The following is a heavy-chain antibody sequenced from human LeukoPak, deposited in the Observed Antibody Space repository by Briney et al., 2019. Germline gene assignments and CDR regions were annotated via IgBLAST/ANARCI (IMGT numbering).Heavy chain of an antibody. D-gene: IGHD6-13*01. CDR1: GGSFSGYY. V-gene: IGHV4-34*01. CDR2: INHSGST. CDR3: ARGRYSSSWYNWFDP. Sequence: SETLSLTCAVYGGSFSGYYWSWIRQPPGKGLEWIGEINHSGSTNDNPSLKSRVTILVDTSKNQFSLKLSSVTAADTAVYYCARGRYSSSWYNWFDPWGQGTLVTVSS. J-gene: IGHJ5*02.